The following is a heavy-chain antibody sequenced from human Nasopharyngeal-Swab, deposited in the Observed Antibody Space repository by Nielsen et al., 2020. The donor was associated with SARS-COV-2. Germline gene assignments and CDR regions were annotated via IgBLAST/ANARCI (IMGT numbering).Heavy chain of an antibody. CDR1: AYLFTTYA. CDR2: INPSGGST. CDR3: AGVGSSAN. D-gene: IGHD6-25*01. Sequence: ASVKVSCKASAYLFTTYAISWVRQAPGQGLEWMGIINPSGGSTSYAQKFQGRVTMTRDTSTSTVYVELSSLRSEDTAVYYCAGVGSSANWGQGTLVTVSS. J-gene: IGHJ4*02. V-gene: IGHV1-46*01.